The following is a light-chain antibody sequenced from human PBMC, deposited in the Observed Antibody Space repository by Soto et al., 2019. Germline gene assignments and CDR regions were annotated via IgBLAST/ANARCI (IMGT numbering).Light chain of an antibody. CDR3: QSYDSRLLYEV. CDR1: SSNIGPSYA. CDR2: DNN. Sequence: QAVVTQPPSVSGAPGQSVTISCTGTSSNIGPSYAVHWYQHLPGSAPKLLIYDNNNRPSGVPDRFSASKSGTSASLAITGLQAEDEADYYCQSYDSRLLYEVFGGGTKLTVL. V-gene: IGLV1-40*01. J-gene: IGLJ2*01.